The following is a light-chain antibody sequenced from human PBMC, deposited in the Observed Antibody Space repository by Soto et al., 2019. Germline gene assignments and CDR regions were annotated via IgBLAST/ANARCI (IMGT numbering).Light chain of an antibody. CDR1: SSDVGGYKY. J-gene: IGLJ2*01. CDR2: EVS. CDR3: SSFTSKSTLI. Sequence: QSLLTQPPSASGSPGQSVTISCTGTSSDVGGYKYVSWYQQHPGKAPKLMIYEVSKRPSGVPDRFSGSKSGNTASLTISGLQAEDEAHYYCSSFTSKSTLIFGGGTKLTVL. V-gene: IGLV2-8*01.